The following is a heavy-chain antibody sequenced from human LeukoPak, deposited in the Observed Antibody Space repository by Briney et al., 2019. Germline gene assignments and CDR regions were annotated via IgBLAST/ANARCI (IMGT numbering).Heavy chain of an antibody. CDR2: INHSGST. V-gene: IGHV4-34*01. CDR1: GGSFSGYY. CDR3: ARGPGYYYDSSGHYWGYYYYGMDV. D-gene: IGHD3-22*01. J-gene: IGHJ6*02. Sequence: SETLSLTCAVYGGSFSGYYWSWIRQPPGKGLEWIGEINHSGSTNYNPSLKSRVTISVDTSKNQFSLKLSSVTAADTAVYYCARGPGYYYDSSGHYWGYYYYGMDVWGQGTTVTVSS.